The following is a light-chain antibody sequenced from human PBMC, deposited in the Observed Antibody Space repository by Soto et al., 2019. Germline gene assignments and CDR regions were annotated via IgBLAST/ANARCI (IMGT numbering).Light chain of an antibody. CDR1: QSFRGL. CDR2: DAY. V-gene: IGKV3-11*01. Sequence: IVFSQSPITLSLSPGERATLSCRASQSFRGLLAWYQQKPGQAPRLLIYDAYNRATGIPPRFSGSGSGTEFTLTISSLQPDDFATYYCQQYNSYSGTFGQGTKV. CDR3: QQYNSYSGT. J-gene: IGKJ1*01.